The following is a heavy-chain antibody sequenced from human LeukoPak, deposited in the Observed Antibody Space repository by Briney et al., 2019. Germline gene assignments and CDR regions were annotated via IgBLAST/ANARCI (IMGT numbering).Heavy chain of an antibody. CDR3: ARVKGLWFGEPAVSEY. CDR2: MNPNSGNT. D-gene: IGHD3-10*01. J-gene: IGHJ4*02. Sequence: SVKVSCKASGYTFTSYDINWVRQATGQRLEWMGWMNPNSGNTGYAQKFQGRVTMTKNTSISTAYMELSSLRSEDTAVYYCARVKGLWFGEPAVSEYWGQGTLVTVSS. CDR1: GYTFTSYD. V-gene: IGHV1-8*01.